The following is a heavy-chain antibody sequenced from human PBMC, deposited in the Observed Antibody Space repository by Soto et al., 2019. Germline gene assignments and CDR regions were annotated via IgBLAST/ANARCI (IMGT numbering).Heavy chain of an antibody. Sequence: EVQLVESGGGLVQPGGSLRLSCAASGFTVSSNYMSWVRQAPGKGLEWVSVIYSGGSTYYADSVKGRFTISRDNSKNTLYVQRSSLRAEVTAVYYGARDYNGIVATIRDGYWGQGALVTVPS. D-gene: IGHD5-12*01. J-gene: IGHJ4*02. CDR2: IYSGGST. CDR1: GFTVSSNY. V-gene: IGHV3-66*01. CDR3: ARDYNGIVATIRDGY.